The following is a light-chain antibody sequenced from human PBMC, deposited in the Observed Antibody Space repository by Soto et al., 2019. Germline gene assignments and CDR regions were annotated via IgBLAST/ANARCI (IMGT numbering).Light chain of an antibody. J-gene: IGKJ1*01. Sequence: EIVLTQSPGTLSLSPGERATLSCRASQSVDIAYLAWYQQKPGQAHRLLIYVASSRATGIPDRFSGRRSWTSFTRTSSSLEPEDVAVYYCHQYCSWWTFGQGTRVELK. CDR2: VAS. CDR3: HQYCSWWT. CDR1: QSVDIAY. V-gene: IGKV3-20*01.